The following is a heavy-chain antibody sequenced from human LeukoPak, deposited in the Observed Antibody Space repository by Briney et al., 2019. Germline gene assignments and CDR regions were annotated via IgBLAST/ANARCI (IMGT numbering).Heavy chain of an antibody. J-gene: IGHJ4*02. CDR1: DFRVTSYY. Sequence: GGSLRLSCAPSDFRVTSYYMGWVRQAPGKGLDWVSLIYSGGDRYYTDSVKGRFTISRDTSKNTLYLQMNSLRAEDTAVYYCARMGSGYDAGYFDYWGQGTLVTVSS. V-gene: IGHV3-53*01. CDR3: ARMGSGYDAGYFDY. D-gene: IGHD3-3*01. CDR2: IYSGGDR.